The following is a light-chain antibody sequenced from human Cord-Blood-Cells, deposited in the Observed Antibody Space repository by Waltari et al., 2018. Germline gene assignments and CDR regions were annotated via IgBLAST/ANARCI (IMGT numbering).Light chain of an antibody. CDR2: DAT. CDR3: QQRSNWPPLT. Sequence: EIVLTHSPATLSLSPGDRATLSCRASQSVSSYLAWYQQKPGQAPRPLIYDATNRATGIPARFSGSGSGTDFTLTISSLEPEDFAVYYCQQRSNWPPLTFGGGTKVEIK. CDR1: QSVSSY. V-gene: IGKV3-11*01. J-gene: IGKJ4*01.